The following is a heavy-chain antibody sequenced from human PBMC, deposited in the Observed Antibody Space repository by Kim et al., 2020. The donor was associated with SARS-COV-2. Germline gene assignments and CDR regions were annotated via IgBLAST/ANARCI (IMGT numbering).Heavy chain of an antibody. V-gene: IGHV3-72*01. CDR1: GFTFSDHH. CDR3: VGLPPGH. CDR2: SKKEANSYTT. Sequence: GGSLRLSCAGSGFTFSDHHMDWVRQAPGKGLEWVGRSKKEANSYTTQYAASVKGRFTISRDDSKNSLYVQMNSPKTEDTAVYYCVGLPPGHWGQGTLVTVSS. J-gene: IGHJ4*02.